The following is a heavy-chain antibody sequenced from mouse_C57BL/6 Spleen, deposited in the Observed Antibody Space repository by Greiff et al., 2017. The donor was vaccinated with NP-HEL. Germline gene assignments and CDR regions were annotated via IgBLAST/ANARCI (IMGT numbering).Heavy chain of an antibody. V-gene: IGHV5-6*01. Sequence: VQLQQSGGDLVKPGGSLKLSCAASGFTFSSYGMSWVRQTPDKRLEWVATISSGGSYTYYPDSVKGRFTISRDNAKNTLYLQMSSLKSEDTAMYYCARHDGYYAWFAYWGQGTLVTVSA. CDR1: GFTFSSYG. CDR3: ARHDGYYAWFAY. CDR2: ISSGGSYT. D-gene: IGHD2-3*01. J-gene: IGHJ3*01.